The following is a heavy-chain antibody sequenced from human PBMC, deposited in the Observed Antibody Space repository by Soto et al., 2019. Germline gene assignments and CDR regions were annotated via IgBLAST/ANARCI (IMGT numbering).Heavy chain of an antibody. CDR2: IKSKTDCVTT. CDR3: NTIHYDILTGYYGLYGMDV. Sequence: KTXGPLRLSCSASGFTFSNAWMSWVRQAPGKGLEWVGLIKSKTDCVTTDYAAPVKGRFTISRDDSKNTLYLQMNSLKTEDTAVYYCNTIHYDILTGYYGLYGMDVWGQGTKVTVYS. V-gene: IGHV3-15*01. CDR1: GFTFSNAW. J-gene: IGHJ6*02. D-gene: IGHD3-9*01.